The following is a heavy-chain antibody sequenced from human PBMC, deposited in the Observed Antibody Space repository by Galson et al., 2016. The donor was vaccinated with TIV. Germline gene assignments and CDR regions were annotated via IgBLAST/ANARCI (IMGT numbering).Heavy chain of an antibody. V-gene: IGHV3-48*03. CDR2: IIDSGRSV. D-gene: IGHD2-2*02. J-gene: IGHJ4*02. Sequence: SLRLSCAASGFTFSSYEMNWVRQAPGKGLEWISYIIDSGRSVHYADSVKGRFTISRDNAKNSLYLQMNSLRAEDTAVYFCARGRGYCDHTSCYMDYWGPGALVTVSS. CDR1: GFTFSSYE. CDR3: ARGRGYCDHTSCYMDY.